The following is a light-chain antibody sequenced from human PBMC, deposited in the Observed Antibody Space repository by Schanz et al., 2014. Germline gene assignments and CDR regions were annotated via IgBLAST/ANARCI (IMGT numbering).Light chain of an antibody. J-gene: IGKJ2*01. CDR2: DAS. Sequence: DIQMTQSPSTLSASVGDRVTITCRASQSISTWLAWYQQKPGKAPKVLIYDASSLESGVPSRFSGSGSGTDFTLTISSLQPEDFATYYCQHFNSYLYTFGQGTKLEIK. CDR1: QSISTW. V-gene: IGKV1-5*01. CDR3: QHFNSYLYT.